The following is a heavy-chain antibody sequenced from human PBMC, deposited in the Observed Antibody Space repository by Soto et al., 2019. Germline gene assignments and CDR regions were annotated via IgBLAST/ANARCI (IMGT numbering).Heavy chain of an antibody. Sequence: VQLVQSGGGLVQPGGSLRLSCAASGFTFSSSPMSWVRQVPGKGLEWISAIRNDGGSMYYVESVKGRFTISRDNSKNTSSLRMKNLRAEDTAIYYCVRDRYTMSDFWSGFSSDWGQGALVIVSS. CDR3: VRDRYTMSDFWSGFSSD. CDR2: IRNDGGSM. D-gene: IGHD3-3*01. CDR1: GFTFSSSP. J-gene: IGHJ4*02. V-gene: IGHV3-23*02.